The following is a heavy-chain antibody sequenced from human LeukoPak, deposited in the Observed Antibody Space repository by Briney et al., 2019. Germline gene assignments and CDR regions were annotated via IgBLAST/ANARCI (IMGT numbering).Heavy chain of an antibody. D-gene: IGHD6-13*01. J-gene: IGHJ2*01. Sequence: GGSLRLSCAATGFTFSSYGMHWVRQAPGKGLEWVAAISYDGSNKNDADSVKGRFTISRDNSKNTLYLQMNSLRVEDTAVYYCAKGGRAAADRDFDLWGRGTLVAVSS. CDR2: ISYDGSNK. V-gene: IGHV3-30*18. CDR1: GFTFSSYG. CDR3: AKGGRAAADRDFDL.